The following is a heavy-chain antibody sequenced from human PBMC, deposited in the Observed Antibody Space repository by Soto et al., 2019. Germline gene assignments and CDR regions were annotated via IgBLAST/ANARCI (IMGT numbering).Heavy chain of an antibody. J-gene: IGHJ6*03. CDR1: GGSFSGYY. D-gene: IGHD3-3*01. CDR3: ARARKLRFLEGLTNYYYYMDV. Sequence: SETLSLTCAVYGGSFSGYYWSWIRQPPGKGLEWIGEINHSGSTNYNPSLKSRVTISVDTSKNQFSLKLSSVTAADTAVYYCARARKLRFLEGLTNYYYYMDVWGKGTTVTVSS. V-gene: IGHV4-34*01. CDR2: INHSGST.